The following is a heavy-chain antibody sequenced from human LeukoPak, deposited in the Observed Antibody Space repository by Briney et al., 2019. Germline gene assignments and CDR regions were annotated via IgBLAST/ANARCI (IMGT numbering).Heavy chain of an antibody. CDR3: ARDFCSSTSCYFDS. Sequence: ASVKVSCKASGYSFTTYGITWVRQAPGQGLEWMGWISAFNGSTNYAQKLQGRVTMTTDTSTSTAYMELRSLRSDDAAVYYCARDFCSSTSCYFDSWGQGTLVTVSS. D-gene: IGHD2-2*01. V-gene: IGHV1-18*01. CDR2: ISAFNGST. CDR1: GYSFTTYG. J-gene: IGHJ4*02.